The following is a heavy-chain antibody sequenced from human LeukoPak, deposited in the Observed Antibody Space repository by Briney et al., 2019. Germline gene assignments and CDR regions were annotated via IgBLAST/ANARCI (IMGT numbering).Heavy chain of an antibody. J-gene: IGHJ4*02. V-gene: IGHV3-30*18. Sequence: GGSLRLSCAASGFTFSSYGMHWVRQAPGKGLEWVAVISYDGSNKYYADSVKGRFTISRDNSKNTLYLQMNSLRAEDTAVYYCAKGSKITIFGEVIGDYWGQGTLVTVSS. D-gene: IGHD3-3*01. CDR2: ISYDGSNK. CDR3: AKGSKITIFGEVIGDY. CDR1: GFTFSSYG.